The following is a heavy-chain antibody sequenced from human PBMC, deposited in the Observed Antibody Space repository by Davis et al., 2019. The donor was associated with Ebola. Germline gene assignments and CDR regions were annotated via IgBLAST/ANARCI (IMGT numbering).Heavy chain of an antibody. J-gene: IGHJ4*02. CDR1: GFSFTDHW. D-gene: IGHD2-15*01. V-gene: IGHV3-7*01. CDR3: ARERGVYCSGGNCYWDKAMVDY. CDR2: VKQDGSET. Sequence: GESLKISCAASGFSFTDHWMHWVRQAPGKGLEWVAVVKQDGSETYYVDSVKGRFTISRDNAENSLYLQMNSLGAEDTAVYFCARERGVYCSGGNCYWDKAMVDYWGQGTLVTVSS.